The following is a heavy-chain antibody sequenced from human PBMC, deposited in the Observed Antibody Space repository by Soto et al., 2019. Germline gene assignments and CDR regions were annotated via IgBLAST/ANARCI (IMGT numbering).Heavy chain of an antibody. CDR1: GGSFSGYY. CDR3: VGNFDY. Sequence: PSETLSLTCAVYGGSFSGYYWSWIRQPPGKGLEWIGEINHSGSTNYNPSLKSRVTISVDTSKNQFSLKLSSVTAADTAVYYCVGNFDYWGQGTLVTSPQ. J-gene: IGHJ4*02. V-gene: IGHV4-34*01. CDR2: INHSGST. D-gene: IGHD7-27*01.